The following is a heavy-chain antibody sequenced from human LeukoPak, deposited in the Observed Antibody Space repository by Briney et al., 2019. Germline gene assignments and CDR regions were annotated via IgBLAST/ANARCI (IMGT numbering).Heavy chain of an antibody. CDR1: GYSFTSYW. CDR3: ATHDYLGTDAFDI. D-gene: IGHD4-11*01. V-gene: IGHV5-51*01. J-gene: IGHJ3*02. Sequence: GESLKISCKVSGYSFTSYWIGWVRQMPGKGLEWMGIIYPGDSDTRYSPSFQGQVTISADKSISTAYLQWSSLKASDTAMYYCATHDYLGTDAFDIWGQGTMVTVSS. CDR2: IYPGDSDT.